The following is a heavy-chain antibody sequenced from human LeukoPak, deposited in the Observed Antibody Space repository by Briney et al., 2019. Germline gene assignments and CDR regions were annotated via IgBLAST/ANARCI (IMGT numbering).Heavy chain of an antibody. Sequence: PSETLSLTCAVYGGSFSGYYWSWTRQPPGKGLEWIGEINHSGSTNYNPSLKSRVTISVDTSKNQFSLKLSSVTAADTAVYYCARAPTRHCSGGSCYSGGGWFDPWGQGTLVTVSS. CDR3: ARAPTRHCSGGSCYSGGGWFDP. CDR2: INHSGST. CDR1: GGSFSGYY. V-gene: IGHV4-34*01. D-gene: IGHD2-15*01. J-gene: IGHJ5*02.